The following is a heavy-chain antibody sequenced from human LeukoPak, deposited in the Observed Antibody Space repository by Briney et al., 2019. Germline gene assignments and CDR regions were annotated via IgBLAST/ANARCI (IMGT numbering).Heavy chain of an antibody. CDR3: AKGRVAAADDCIDC. CDR2: LTGSGGNI. V-gene: IGHV3-23*01. D-gene: IGHD6-13*01. J-gene: IGHJ4*02. CDR1: GFTFSSYA. Sequence: PGGSLRLSCAASGFTFSSYAMSWVRQAPGKGLQWVSSLTGSGGNIYYADPVKGRFTISRDNSKNTLYLQMNNLRAEDTAIYYCAKGRVAAADDCIDCWGQGTLVTVSS.